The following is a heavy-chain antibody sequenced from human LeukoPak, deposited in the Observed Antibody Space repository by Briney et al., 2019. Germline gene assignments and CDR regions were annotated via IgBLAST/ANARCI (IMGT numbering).Heavy chain of an antibody. D-gene: IGHD1-26*01. Sequence: GSLRLSCAASGFSFSRYSMNWVRQAPGKGLEWVSSLSSSSSYIYYADSVKGRFTISGDNAKNSLYLQMNSLRAEDTAVYYCAEWDSMDVWGQGTTVTVSS. CDR3: AEWDSMDV. J-gene: IGHJ6*02. CDR2: LSSSSSYI. CDR1: GFSFSRYS. V-gene: IGHV3-21*01.